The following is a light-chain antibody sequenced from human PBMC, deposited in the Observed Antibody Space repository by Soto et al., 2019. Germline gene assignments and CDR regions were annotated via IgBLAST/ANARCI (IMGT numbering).Light chain of an antibody. CDR2: EVR. CDR3: SSYAGSSIYV. Sequence: QSALXQPASVSGSPGQSITLSCYGTSSDVASHNFVSWYQQQPGKAPKLLIYEVRKRPSGVPDRFSGSKSGNTASLTISGLQADDEADYYCSSYAGSSIYVFGPGTKVTVL. CDR1: SSDVASHNF. J-gene: IGLJ1*01. V-gene: IGLV2-23*02.